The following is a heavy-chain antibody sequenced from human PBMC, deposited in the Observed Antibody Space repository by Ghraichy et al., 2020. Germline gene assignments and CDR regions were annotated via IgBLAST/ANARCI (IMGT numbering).Heavy chain of an antibody. CDR1: GFTFSSYW. D-gene: IGHD1-14*01. CDR2: IKQDGSEK. V-gene: IGHV3-7*03. J-gene: IGHJ6*03. Sequence: GALRLSCAASGFTFSSYWMSWVRQAPGKGLEWVANIKQDGSEKYYVDSVKGRFTISRDNAKNSLYLQMNSLRAEDTAVYYCARLGQPDYYYYMDVWGKGTTVTVSS. CDR3: ARLGQPDYYYYMDV.